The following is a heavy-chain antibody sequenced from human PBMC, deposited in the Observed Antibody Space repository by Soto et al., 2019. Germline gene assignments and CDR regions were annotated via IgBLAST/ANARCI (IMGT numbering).Heavy chain of an antibody. CDR3: ATHPEGVTANYYSGMDV. J-gene: IGHJ6*02. V-gene: IGHV1-69*12. CDR2: IIPIFGTA. D-gene: IGHD2-21*02. CDR1: GGTFSSYA. Sequence: QVQLVQSGAEVKKPGSSVKVSCKASGGTFSSYAISWVRQAPGQGLEWMGGIIPIFGTADYEQKFQGRVTITADEPTSTADIELSSMRSEDTAVYYCATHPEGVTANYYSGMDVWGQGTTVTVSS.